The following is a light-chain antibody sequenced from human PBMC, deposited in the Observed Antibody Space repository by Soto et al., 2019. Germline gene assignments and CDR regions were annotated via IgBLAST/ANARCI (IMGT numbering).Light chain of an antibody. CDR1: SSDVGGYNY. V-gene: IGLV2-8*01. CDR2: EVN. CDR3: SSYAGSSNV. Sequence: QSSLTHPPSSSGSPGQSFAISCTGTSSDVGGYNYVSWYQQHPGKAPKLMIYEVNKRPSGVPDRFSGSKSGNTASLTVSGLQAEDEADYYCSSYAGSSNVFGTATKVT. J-gene: IGLJ1*01.